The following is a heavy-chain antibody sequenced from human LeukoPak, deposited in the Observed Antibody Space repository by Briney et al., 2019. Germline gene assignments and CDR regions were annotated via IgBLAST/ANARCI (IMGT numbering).Heavy chain of an antibody. CDR3: ARGFGRP. CDR1: GFTFSHFW. CDR2: IKKTGSET. Sequence: QPGGSLRLSCAASGFTFSHFWMSWVRQAPGKGLEWVAYIKKTGSETYYVDSVKGRFTISRDNAKNSLYLQMNSLRAEDTAVYYCARGFGRPWGQGTLVTVSS. D-gene: IGHD3-10*01. J-gene: IGHJ5*02. V-gene: IGHV3-7*03.